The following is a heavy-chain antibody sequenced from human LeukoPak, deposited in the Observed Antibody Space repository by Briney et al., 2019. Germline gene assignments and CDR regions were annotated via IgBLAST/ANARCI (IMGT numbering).Heavy chain of an antibody. CDR1: EFSVGSNY. D-gene: IGHD3-16*02. J-gene: IGHJ4*02. CDR3: TRQRVITFGGVIVD. CDR2: IYSGGST. V-gene: IGHV3-66*04. Sequence: GGSLRLSCAASEFSVGSNYMTWVRQAPGKGLEWVSLIYSGGSTYYADSVKGRFTISRDNSKNTLYLQMNSLKTEDTAVYYCTRQRVITFGGVIVDWGQGTLVTVSS.